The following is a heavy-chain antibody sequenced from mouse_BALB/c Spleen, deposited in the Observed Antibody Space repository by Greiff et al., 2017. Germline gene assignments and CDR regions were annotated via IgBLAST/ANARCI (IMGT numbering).Heavy chain of an antibody. J-gene: IGHJ2*01. D-gene: IGHD2-14*01. Sequence: VQLQQSGAELVRPGASVTLSCKASGYTFTDYEMHWVKQTPVHGLEWIGAIDPETGGTAYNQKFKGKATLTADKSSSTAYMELRSLTSEDSAVYYCTNYRYEDYWGQGTTLTVSS. CDR2: IDPETGGT. CDR3: TNYRYEDY. V-gene: IGHV1-15*01. CDR1: GYTFTDYE.